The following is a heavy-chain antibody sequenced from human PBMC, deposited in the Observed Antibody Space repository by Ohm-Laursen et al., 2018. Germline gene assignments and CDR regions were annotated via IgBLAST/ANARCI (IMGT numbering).Heavy chain of an antibody. CDR3: ARGLSGNVY. Sequence: SLRLSCAASGFTFSHYSMNWVRQAPGKGPEWLSYIGTSNTTIYYADSVKGRFTISRDNAKNSLYLQMNSLRAEDTAVYYCARGLSGNVYWGQGTLVTVSS. CDR1: GFTFSHYS. CDR2: IGTSNTTI. V-gene: IGHV3-48*04. J-gene: IGHJ4*02. D-gene: IGHD3-10*01.